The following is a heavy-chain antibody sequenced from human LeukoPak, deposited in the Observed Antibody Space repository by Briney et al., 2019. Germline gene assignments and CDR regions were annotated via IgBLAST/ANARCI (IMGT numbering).Heavy chain of an antibody. J-gene: IGHJ5*02. CDR2: IQTKANSYAT. V-gene: IGHV3-73*01. CDR1: GFTFSDSD. Sequence: PGGSLRLSCAASGFTFSDSDIHWVRQASGKGLEWVARIQTKANSYATAYDASLKGRLSVSRGDSKDTAYLEMYSLRTDDTAVYYCTAYISGHHWGQGTLVTVSS. CDR3: TAYISGHH. D-gene: IGHD1-20*01.